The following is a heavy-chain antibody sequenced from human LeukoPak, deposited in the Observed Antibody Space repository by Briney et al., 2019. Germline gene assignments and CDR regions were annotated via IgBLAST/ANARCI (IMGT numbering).Heavy chain of an antibody. CDR1: GGSISSYY. V-gene: IGHV4-59*01. CDR2: IYYSGST. Sequence: TSETLSLTCAVSGGSISSYYWSWIRQPPGKGLEWIGYIYYSGSTNYNPSLKSRVTISVDTSRNQFSLKLSSVTAADTAVYHCARDCSGASCYDYWGQGTLVTVSS. J-gene: IGHJ4*02. CDR3: ARDCSGASCYDY. D-gene: IGHD2-15*01.